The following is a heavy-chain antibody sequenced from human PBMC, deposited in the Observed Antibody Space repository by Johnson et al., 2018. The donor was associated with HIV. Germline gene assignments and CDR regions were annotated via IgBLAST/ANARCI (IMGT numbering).Heavy chain of an antibody. Sequence: VQLVESGGGLVQPGGSLRLSCAASGFTFSSYAMSWVRQAPGKGLEWVGRIKSKTDGGTTDYAAPVKGRFTISRDDSKDTLYLEMNSLKTEDTAVYYCSTDHPTAPRCIMNAFDIGGQGTMVTVSS. V-gene: IGHV3-15*01. D-gene: IGHD3-16*01. CDR1: GFTFSSYA. CDR2: IKSKTDGGTT. CDR3: STDHPTAPRCIMNAFDI. J-gene: IGHJ3*02.